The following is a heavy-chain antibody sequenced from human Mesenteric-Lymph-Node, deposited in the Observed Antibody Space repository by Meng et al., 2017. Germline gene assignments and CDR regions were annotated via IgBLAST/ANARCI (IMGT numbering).Heavy chain of an antibody. D-gene: IGHD3-22*01. CDR3: ARDRDSSGYYFDY. CDR1: GDSVSSNTAA. Sequence: SQTLSLTCAISGDSVSSNTAAWNWIRQSPSRGLEWVARTYYRSKWYSDYAVSVRGRVTINPDTSKNQFSLKLSSVTAADTAVYYCARDRDSSGYYFDYWGQGTLVTVSS. CDR2: TYYRSKWYS. V-gene: IGHV6-1*01. J-gene: IGHJ4*02.